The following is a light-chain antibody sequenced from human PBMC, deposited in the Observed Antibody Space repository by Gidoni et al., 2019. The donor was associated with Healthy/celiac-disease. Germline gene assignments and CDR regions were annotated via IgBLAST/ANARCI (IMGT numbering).Light chain of an antibody. J-gene: IGKJ3*01. Sequence: ESVLTQSPGTLSLSPGERATLSCRASQSVSSSYLAWYQQKPGQAPRLLIYGASSRATGIPDRFSGSGSGTDFTLTISRLEREDFAVYYCQQYGSSPFTFGPGTKVDIK. V-gene: IGKV3-20*01. CDR2: GAS. CDR3: QQYGSSPFT. CDR1: QSVSSSY.